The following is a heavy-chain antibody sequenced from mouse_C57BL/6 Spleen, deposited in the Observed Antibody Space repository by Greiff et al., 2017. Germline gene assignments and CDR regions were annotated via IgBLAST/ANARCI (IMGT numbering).Heavy chain of an antibody. V-gene: IGHV1-4*01. CDR1: GYTFTSYT. Sequence: VQLQESGAELARPGASVKMSCTASGYTFTSYTMHWVKQRPGQGLEWIGYINPSSGYTKYNQKFKDKATLTADKSSSTAYMQLSSLTSEDSAVYYCARYGEGLDYWGQGTTLTVSS. CDR3: ARYGEGLDY. CDR2: INPSSGYT. J-gene: IGHJ2*01. D-gene: IGHD1-1*02.